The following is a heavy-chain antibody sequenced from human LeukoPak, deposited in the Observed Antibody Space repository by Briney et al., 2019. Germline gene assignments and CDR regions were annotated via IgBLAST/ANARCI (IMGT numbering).Heavy chain of an antibody. D-gene: IGHD4-23*01. CDR3: ARQGDSGGNFCDD. CDR1: GGSISSSSYD. V-gene: IGHV4-39*01. Sequence: SSETLSLTCNVSGGSISSSSYDWAWTRQPPGKGLEWIGSIYYSGSTYYNPSLKSRLTISVDTSKNQFSLNLRSVTAADTAVYYCARQGDSGGNFCDDWGQGALVTVSS. CDR2: IYYSGST. J-gene: IGHJ4*02.